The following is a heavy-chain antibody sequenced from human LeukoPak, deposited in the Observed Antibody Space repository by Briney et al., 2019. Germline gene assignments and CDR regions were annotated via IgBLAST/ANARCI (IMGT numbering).Heavy chain of an antibody. V-gene: IGHV4-61*02. CDR1: GGSISSGSYY. CDR2: IYTSGST. J-gene: IGHJ4*02. CDR3: ARGVTEGFDH. Sequence: SQTLSLTCTVSGGSISSGSYYWSWIRQPAGKGLEWIGRIYTSGSTNYNPSLKSRVTISVDTSKNQFSLKLSSVTAADTAVYYCARGVTEGFDHWGQGTLVTVSS. D-gene: IGHD4-23*01.